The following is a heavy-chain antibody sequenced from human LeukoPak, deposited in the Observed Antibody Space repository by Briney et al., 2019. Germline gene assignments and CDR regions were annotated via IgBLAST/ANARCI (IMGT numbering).Heavy chain of an antibody. CDR2: IYHSGST. CDR1: GGSFSGYY. J-gene: IGHJ4*02. CDR3: ARHDSSWYRGVDY. V-gene: IGHV4-34*01. D-gene: IGHD6-13*01. Sequence: SETLSLTCAVYGGSFSGYYWSWIRQPPGKGLEWIGYIYHSGSTYYNPSLKSRVTISVDRSKNQFSLKLSSVTAADTAVYYCARHDSSWYRGVDYWGQGTLVTVSS.